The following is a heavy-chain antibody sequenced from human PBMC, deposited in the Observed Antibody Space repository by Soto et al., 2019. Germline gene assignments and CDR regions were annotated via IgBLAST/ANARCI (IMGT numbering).Heavy chain of an antibody. CDR3: ARGEKVRGVIPKALDYYYYYGMDV. CDR1: GGTFSSYA. Sequence: GASVKVSCKACGGTFSSYAISCVRQAPGQGLEWMGGSIPIFGTANYAQKFQGRVTITADESTSTAYLELSSLRSEHTAVYYCARGEKVRGVIPKALDYYYYYGMDVWGQGTTVTVS. D-gene: IGHD3-10*01. V-gene: IGHV1-69*13. CDR2: SIPIFGTA. J-gene: IGHJ6*02.